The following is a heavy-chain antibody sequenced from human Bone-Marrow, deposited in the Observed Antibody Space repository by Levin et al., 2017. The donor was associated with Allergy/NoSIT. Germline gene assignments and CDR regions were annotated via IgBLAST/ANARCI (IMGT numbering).Heavy chain of an antibody. Sequence: QRGESLKISCVASTLISRPYGMNWIRQGPGKGLEWVSGIGYDDVTYYAYFVRGRFTVSRDKSKNTMYLQMDSLRADDTAVYYCAQANGYYITWGPGTRVTVSA. V-gene: IGHV3-23*01. D-gene: IGHD2-21*01. CDR2: IGYDDVT. CDR1: TLISRPYG. J-gene: IGHJ4*02. CDR3: AQANGYYIT.